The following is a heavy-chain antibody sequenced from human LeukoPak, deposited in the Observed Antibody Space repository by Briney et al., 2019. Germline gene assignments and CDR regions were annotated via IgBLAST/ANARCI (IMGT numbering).Heavy chain of an antibody. D-gene: IGHD6-13*01. J-gene: IGHJ6*03. CDR3: ARGQYSSSWSYYYYYMDV. V-gene: IGHV4-39*07. Sequence: SETLSLTCTVSGGSISSSSYYWGWIRQPPGKGLEWIGSIYYSGSTYYNPSLKSRVTISVDKSKNQFSLKLSSVTAADTAVYYCARGQYSSSWSYYYYYMDVWGKGTTVTVSS. CDR1: GGSISSSSYY. CDR2: IYYSGST.